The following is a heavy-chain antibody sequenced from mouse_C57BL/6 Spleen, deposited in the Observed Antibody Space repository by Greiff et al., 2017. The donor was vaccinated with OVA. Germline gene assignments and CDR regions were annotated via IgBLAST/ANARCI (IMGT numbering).Heavy chain of an antibody. J-gene: IGHJ2*01. D-gene: IGHD1-1*01. CDR1: GYTFTDYE. CDR3: TRRTTVVEGFDY. CDR2: IDPETGGA. V-gene: IGHV1-15*01. Sequence: LVESGAELVRPGASVTLSCKASGYTFTDYEMHWVKQTPVHGLEWIGAIDPETGGAAYNQKFKGKAILTADKSSSTAYMELRSLTSEDSAVYYCTRRTTVVEGFDYWGQGTTLTVSS.